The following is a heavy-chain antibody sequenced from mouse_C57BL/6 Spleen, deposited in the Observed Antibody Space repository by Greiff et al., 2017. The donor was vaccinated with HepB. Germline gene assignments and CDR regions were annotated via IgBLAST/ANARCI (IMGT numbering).Heavy chain of an antibody. CDR3: ARSTWTGGYYFDY. CDR2: INPSSGYT. Sequence: QVQLQQSGAELAKPGASVKLSCTASGYTFTSYWMHWVKQRPGQGLEWIGYINPSSGYTKYNQKFKDKATLSADKSSSTAYMQLSSLTYEDSAVYYCARSTWTGGYYFDYWGQGTTLTVSS. J-gene: IGHJ2*01. D-gene: IGHD4-1*02. CDR1: GYTFTSYW. V-gene: IGHV1-7*01.